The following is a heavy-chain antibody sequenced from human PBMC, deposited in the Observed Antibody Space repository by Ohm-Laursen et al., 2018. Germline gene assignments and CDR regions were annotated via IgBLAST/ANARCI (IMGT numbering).Heavy chain of an antibody. D-gene: IGHD3-10*01. CDR3: AKGGYYYGSGSNQGAFDI. Sequence: SLRLSCAASGFQFDRYTMHWVRQAPGKGLEWVSLISWDGGSTYYADSVKGRFTISRDNSKNSLYLQMNSLRTEDTALYYCAKGGYYYGSGSNQGAFDIWGQGTMVTVSS. CDR2: ISWDGGST. V-gene: IGHV3-43*01. J-gene: IGHJ3*02. CDR1: GFQFDRYT.